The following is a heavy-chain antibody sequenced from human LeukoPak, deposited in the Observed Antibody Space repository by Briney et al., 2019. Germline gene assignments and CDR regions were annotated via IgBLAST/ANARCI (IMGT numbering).Heavy chain of an antibody. CDR2: INSDSGRT. CDR1: GFTFSTYW. J-gene: IGHJ4*01. D-gene: IGHD5-24*01. Sequence: PGGSLRLSCAASGFTFSTYWMHRVRQAPGKGLVWVSQINSDSGRTRYADSVKGRLTISRDNAKNTVYLQINSLRAEDTAMYYCARGRNGFFDYWGHGTLVTVFS. CDR3: ARGRNGFFDY. V-gene: IGHV3-74*01.